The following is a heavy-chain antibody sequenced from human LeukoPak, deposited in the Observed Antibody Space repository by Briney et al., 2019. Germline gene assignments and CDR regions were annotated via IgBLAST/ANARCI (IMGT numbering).Heavy chain of an antibody. V-gene: IGHV3-48*03. Sequence: PGGSLRLSCAASGFTFSSYEMNWVRQAPGKGLEWVSYISSSGSTIYYADSVKGRFTISRDNAKNSLYLQMNSLRAEDTAVYYCATRMTKYYYYYYGMGVWGQGTTVTVSS. CDR2: ISSSGSTI. J-gene: IGHJ6*02. CDR1: GFTFSSYE. CDR3: ATRMTKYYYYYYGMGV. D-gene: IGHD4-11*01.